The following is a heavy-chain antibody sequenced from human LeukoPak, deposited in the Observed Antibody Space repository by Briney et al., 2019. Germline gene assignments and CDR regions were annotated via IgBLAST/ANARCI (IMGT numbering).Heavy chain of an antibody. CDR2: RSYDGSNK. CDR3: ARYLIYDSSGPVPFDP. Sequence: GGSLRLSCAASGGTFSSYAMPWVRQAPGRGLEWVAVRSYDGSNKYYADSVKGRFTISRDNSKNTLYLQMNSLRAEDTAVYYCARYLIYDSSGPVPFDPWGQGTLVTVSS. D-gene: IGHD3-22*01. CDR1: GGTFSSYA. J-gene: IGHJ5*02. V-gene: IGHV3-30*04.